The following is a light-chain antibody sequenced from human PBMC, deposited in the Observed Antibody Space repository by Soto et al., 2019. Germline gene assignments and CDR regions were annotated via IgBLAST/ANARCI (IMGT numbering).Light chain of an antibody. J-gene: IGLJ1*01. CDR3: CSYTSSTTFV. Sequence: QSALTQPASVSGSPGQSITVSCTGTSSDVGGYNFVSWFQQHPGKAPKLMIYEVTNRPSGVSNRFSGSKSGNTASLTISGFQPEDEADYYCCSYTSSTTFVFGTATKVTVL. V-gene: IGLV2-14*01. CDR1: SSDVGGYNF. CDR2: EVT.